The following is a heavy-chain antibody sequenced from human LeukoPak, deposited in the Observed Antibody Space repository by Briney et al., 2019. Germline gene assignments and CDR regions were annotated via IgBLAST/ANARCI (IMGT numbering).Heavy chain of an antibody. Sequence: SETLSLTCSVSGGSISSYYWTWIRQPPGKGLEWIGYNYYSGSTSYNPSLKNRVTISEDTSKKQFSLKLSSVTAADTAVYYCARALGHCSDTSCYAYYYGMDVWGQGTTVTVSS. V-gene: IGHV4-59*01. CDR2: NYYSGST. J-gene: IGHJ6*02. CDR1: GGSISSYY. D-gene: IGHD2-2*01. CDR3: ARALGHCSDTSCYAYYYGMDV.